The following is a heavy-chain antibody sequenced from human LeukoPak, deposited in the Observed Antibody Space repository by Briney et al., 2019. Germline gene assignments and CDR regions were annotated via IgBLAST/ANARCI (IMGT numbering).Heavy chain of an antibody. V-gene: IGHV4-39*01. CDR1: GGSISSSSYY. CDR3: ARHSPSTTPPYLPGHFDL. D-gene: IGHD1-7*01. J-gene: IGHJ2*01. Sequence: PSETLPLACTVSGGSISSSSYYWGWIRQPPGKGLEWIGSIYYSESHYYNPSLKARVTISVDTSKNQFSLKLSSVTAADTAVYYCARHSPSTTPPYLPGHFDLWGRGTLVTVSS. CDR2: IYYSESH.